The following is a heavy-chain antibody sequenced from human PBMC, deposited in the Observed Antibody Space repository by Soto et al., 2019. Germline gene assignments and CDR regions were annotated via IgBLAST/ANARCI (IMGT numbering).Heavy chain of an antibody. J-gene: IGHJ6*02. CDR1: GFTFRTYA. V-gene: IGHV3-23*01. Sequence: GGSLRLSCAASGFTFRTYAMSWVRQAPGQGLEWVSTFSGNGGSTYYADSVKGRFTISRDNSKNTLYLQMNSLRAEDTAVYYCVRVGSSSWTSFYGLDVWGQGTTVTVSS. D-gene: IGHD2-2*01. CDR3: VRVGSSSWTSFYGLDV. CDR2: FSGNGGST.